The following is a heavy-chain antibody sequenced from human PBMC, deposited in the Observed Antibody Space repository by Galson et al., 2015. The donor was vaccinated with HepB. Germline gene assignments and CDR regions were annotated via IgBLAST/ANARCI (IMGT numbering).Heavy chain of an antibody. Sequence: SVKVSCKASGGTFSSYAISWVRQAPGQGLEWMGGIIPIFGTANYAQKFQGRVTFTADKSTSTAYMELSSLRSEDTAVYYCARETIRNIVVVPAATNYYYGMDDWGQGTTVTVSS. J-gene: IGHJ6*02. CDR1: GGTFSSYA. CDR3: ARETIRNIVVVPAATNYYYGMDD. V-gene: IGHV1-69*06. D-gene: IGHD2-2*01. CDR2: IIPIFGTA.